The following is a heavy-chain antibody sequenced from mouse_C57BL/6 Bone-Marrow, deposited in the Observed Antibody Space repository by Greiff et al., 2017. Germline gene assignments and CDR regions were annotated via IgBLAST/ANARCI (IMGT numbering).Heavy chain of an antibody. Sequence: VQLQESGAELVRPGTSVKVSCKASGYAFTSYLIEWVKQRPGQGLEWIGVINPGSGGTNYNEKFKGKATLTADKSSSTAYMQLSSLTSVDSAVYVGARSKNWDSWFAYWCQGTLVTVSA. CDR2: INPGSGGT. J-gene: IGHJ3*01. V-gene: IGHV1-54*01. D-gene: IGHD4-1*01. CDR1: GYAFTSYL. CDR3: ARSKNWDSWFAY.